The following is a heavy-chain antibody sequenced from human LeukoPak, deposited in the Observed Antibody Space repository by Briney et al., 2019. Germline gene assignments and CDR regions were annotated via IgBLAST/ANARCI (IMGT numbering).Heavy chain of an antibody. CDR3: GRNNHVCPLY. V-gene: IGHV3-7*01. CDR1: GFSFNYYW. CDR2: INRGESER. D-gene: IGHD2-2*01. J-gene: IGHJ4*02. Sequence: GGSLRLSCAASGFSFNYYWMSWVRQAPGKRPEWVANINRGESERYYVDSVKGRFTISRDNAKNSLYLEMKNLRVEDTAVYYCGRNNHVCPLYLGQGTLVTVSS.